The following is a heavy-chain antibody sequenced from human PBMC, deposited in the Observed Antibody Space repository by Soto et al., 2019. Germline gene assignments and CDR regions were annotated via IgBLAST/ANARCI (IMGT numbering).Heavy chain of an antibody. J-gene: IGHJ4*02. CDR1: GGTFSSYA. Sequence: ASVKVSCKASGGTFSSYALSWVRQAPGQGLEWMGGIIPIFGTTNYAQKFQGRVTITADESTSTAYMELSSLRSEDTAVYYCAREVAGREFDYWGQGTLVTVSS. CDR2: IIPIFGTT. D-gene: IGHD2-15*01. V-gene: IGHV1-69*13. CDR3: AREVAGREFDY.